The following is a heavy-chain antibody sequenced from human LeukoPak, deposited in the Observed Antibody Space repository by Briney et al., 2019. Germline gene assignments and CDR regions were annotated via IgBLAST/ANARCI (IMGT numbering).Heavy chain of an antibody. J-gene: IGHJ4*02. CDR2: ISAYNGNT. D-gene: IGHD1-26*01. Sequence: GSSVKVSCKASGGTFSSYAISWVRQAPGQGLEWMGWISAYNGNTNYVQKLQGRVTMTTDTSTNTAYMELTSLRSDDTAVYYCARNSGGYYVSDYWGQGTLVTVSS. CDR1: GGTFSSYA. V-gene: IGHV1-18*01. CDR3: ARNSGGYYVSDY.